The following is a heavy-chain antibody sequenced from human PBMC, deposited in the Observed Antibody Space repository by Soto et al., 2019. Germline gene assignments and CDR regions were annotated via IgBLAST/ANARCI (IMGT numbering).Heavy chain of an antibody. CDR1: GGTFSSYA. Sequence: VKVSCKASGGTFSSYAISWVRQAPGQGLEWMGGIIPIFGTANYAQKFQGRVTITADKSTSTAYMELSSLRSEDTAVYYCARDAPYNWKYFDYWGQGTLVTVSS. J-gene: IGHJ4*02. CDR2: IIPIFGTA. D-gene: IGHD1-20*01. V-gene: IGHV1-69*06. CDR3: ARDAPYNWKYFDY.